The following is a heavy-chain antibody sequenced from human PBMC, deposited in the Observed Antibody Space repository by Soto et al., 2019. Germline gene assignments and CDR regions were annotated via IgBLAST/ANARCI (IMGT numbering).Heavy chain of an antibody. V-gene: IGHV1-69*01. Sequence: QVQLVQSGAEVKKPGSSVKVSCKASGGTFSSYAISWVRQAPGQGLEWMGGIIPIFGTANYAPKFQGRVTITADQSTSTACRELSSPSSEDTALYYCARDRPALLLTYYGMDVWGQGTKVTVSS. CDR3: ARDRPALLLTYYGMDV. J-gene: IGHJ6*02. CDR2: IIPIFGTA. CDR1: GGTFSSYA. D-gene: IGHD2-15*01.